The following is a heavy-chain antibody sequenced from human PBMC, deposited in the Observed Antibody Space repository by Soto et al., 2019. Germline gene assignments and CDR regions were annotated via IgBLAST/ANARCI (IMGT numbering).Heavy chain of an antibody. V-gene: IGHV3-30*04. J-gene: IGHJ4*02. Sequence: QVQLVESGGGVVQPGRSLRLSCAAAGFTFSRDAMHWVRQAPGKGLEWVAVITYDGLDNFKWYAESVEGRFTISRDNSKSMLYLEMNSLRLEDTAVYYCVKDRGGCWTFDSWGQGTLVTVSS. D-gene: IGHD2-15*01. CDR3: VKDRGGCWTFDS. CDR1: GFTFSRDA. CDR2: ITYDGLDNFK.